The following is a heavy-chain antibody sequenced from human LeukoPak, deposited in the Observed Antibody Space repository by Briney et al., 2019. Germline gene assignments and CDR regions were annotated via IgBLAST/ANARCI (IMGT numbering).Heavy chain of an antibody. Sequence: PGGSLRLSCAASGFSFDDYAMHWVRQAPGKGLEWVAGISWNSGSMDYVDSVKGRFTISRDNAKNSVYLQMNSLRAEDTAVYYCARGSLWFGELVWFDPWGQGTLVTVSS. CDR2: ISWNSGSM. V-gene: IGHV3-9*01. CDR1: GFSFDDYA. J-gene: IGHJ5*02. D-gene: IGHD3-10*01. CDR3: ARGSLWFGELVWFDP.